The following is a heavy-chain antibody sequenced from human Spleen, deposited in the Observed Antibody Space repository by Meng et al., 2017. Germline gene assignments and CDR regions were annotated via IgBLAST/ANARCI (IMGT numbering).Heavy chain of an antibody. J-gene: IGHJ5*02. CDR1: GGSFSDYY. V-gene: IGHV4-34*01. CDR3: ARGAIATIRSLDP. Sequence: QGQLQQWGAGLLKPSETLALTCAVYGGSFSDYYWTWIRQSPGKGLEWIGEIEYSGSTNYNPSLQSRVTVSVDTIKKQFSLKLTSLTAADTAVYYCARGAIATIRSLDPWGQGTLVTASS. CDR2: IEYSGST. D-gene: IGHD2-2*02.